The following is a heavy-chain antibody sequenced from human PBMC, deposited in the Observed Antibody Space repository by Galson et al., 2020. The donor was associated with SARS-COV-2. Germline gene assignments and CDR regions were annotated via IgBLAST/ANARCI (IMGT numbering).Heavy chain of an antibody. CDR3: AHSHTYYYDSSGFLAEYFQH. Sequence: SGPTLVKPTQTLTLTCTFSGFSLSTSGVGVGWIRQPPGTALEWLARLYWAAVKRYTPSLKSRLTITKDTSKNQVVLTMTNVYPVDTATYYCAHSHTYYYDSSGFLAEYFQHWGQGTLVTVSS. CDR1: GFSLSTSGVG. V-gene: IGHV2-5*02. J-gene: IGHJ1*01. D-gene: IGHD3-22*01. CDR2: LYWAAVK.